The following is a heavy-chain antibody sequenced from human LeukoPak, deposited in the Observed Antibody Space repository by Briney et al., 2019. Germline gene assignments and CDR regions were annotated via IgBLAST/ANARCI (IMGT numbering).Heavy chain of an antibody. J-gene: IGHJ4*02. CDR3: ARHLEGVGSNQFDY. CDR1: GFTLSSYS. CDR2: ISSSSSYI. D-gene: IGHD1-14*01. V-gene: IGHV3-21*01. Sequence: GGSLRLSCAASGFTLSSYSMNWVRQAPGKGLEWVSSISSSSSYIYYADSVKGRFTISRDNAKNSLYLQMNSLRAEDTAVYYCARHLEGVGSNQFDYWGQRTLVTVSS.